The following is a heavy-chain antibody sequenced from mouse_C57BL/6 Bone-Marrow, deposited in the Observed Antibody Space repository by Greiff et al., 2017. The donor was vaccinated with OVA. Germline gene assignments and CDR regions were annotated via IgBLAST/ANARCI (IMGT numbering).Heavy chain of an antibody. CDR1: GYTFTSYW. J-gene: IGHJ2*01. CDR2: IDPSDSYT. CDR3: ARSVYDGYYNY. Sequence: QVQLQQPGAELVMPGASVKLSCKASGYTFTSYWMHWVKQRPGQCLEWIGEIDPSDSYTNYNQKFKGKSTLTVDKSSSTAYMQLSSLTSEDSAVYYCARSVYDGYYNYWGQGTTLTVSS. D-gene: IGHD2-3*01. V-gene: IGHV1-69*01.